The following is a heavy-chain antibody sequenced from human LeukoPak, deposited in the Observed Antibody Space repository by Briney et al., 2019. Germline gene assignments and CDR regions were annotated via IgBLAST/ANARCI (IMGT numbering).Heavy chain of an antibody. D-gene: IGHD3-10*01. CDR3: ARQISDYYYYYIDV. J-gene: IGHJ6*03. CDR2: INDSGTT. Sequence: SETLSLTCAVYGGSFSGYYWNWIRQPPGKGLEWIGEINDSGTTNYNPSLKSRVTISLDTSKNQFSLKLNSVTAADTAVYYCARQISDYYYYYIDVWGKGTTVTVSS. V-gene: IGHV4-34*01. CDR1: GGSFSGYY.